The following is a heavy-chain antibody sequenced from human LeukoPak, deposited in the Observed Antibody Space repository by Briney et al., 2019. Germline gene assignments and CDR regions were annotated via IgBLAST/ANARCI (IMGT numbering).Heavy chain of an antibody. CDR3: ARFRWLAPFDY. D-gene: IGHD6-19*01. CDR1: GGSISSYY. Sequence: SETLSLTCTVSGGSISSYYWSWIRQPPGKGLEWIGYIYYRGSTNYNPSLKSRVTISVDTSKNQFSLKLSSVTAADTAVYYCARFRWLAPFDYWGQGTLVTVSS. V-gene: IGHV4-59*01. J-gene: IGHJ4*02. CDR2: IYYRGST.